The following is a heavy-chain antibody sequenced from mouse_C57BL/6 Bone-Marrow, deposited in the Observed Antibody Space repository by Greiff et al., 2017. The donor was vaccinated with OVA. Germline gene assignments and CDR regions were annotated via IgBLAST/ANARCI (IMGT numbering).Heavy chain of an antibody. CDR3: ARDYDYDSYAMDY. D-gene: IGHD2-4*01. J-gene: IGHJ4*01. V-gene: IGHV5-12*01. Sequence: EVKLMESGGGLVQPGGSLKLSCAASGFTFSDYYMYWVRQTPEKRLEWVAYISNGGGSTYYPDTVKGRFTISRDNAKNTLYLQMSRLKSEDTAMYYCARDYDYDSYAMDYWGQGTSVTVSS. CDR1: GFTFSDYY. CDR2: ISNGGGST.